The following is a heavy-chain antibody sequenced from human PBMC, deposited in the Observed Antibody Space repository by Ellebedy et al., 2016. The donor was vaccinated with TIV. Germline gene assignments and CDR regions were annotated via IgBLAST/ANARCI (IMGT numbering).Heavy chain of an antibody. V-gene: IGHV3-48*01. CDR3: ARDGSSGWVPAFDY. D-gene: IGHD6-19*01. CDR1: GFTFSSYS. CDR2: ISSSSSTI. J-gene: IGHJ4*02. Sequence: PGGSLRLSCAASGFTFSSYSMNWVRQAPGKGLEWVSYISSSSSTIYYADSVKGRFTISRDNAKNSLYLQMNSLRAEDTAVYYCARDGSSGWVPAFDYWGQGTLVTVSS.